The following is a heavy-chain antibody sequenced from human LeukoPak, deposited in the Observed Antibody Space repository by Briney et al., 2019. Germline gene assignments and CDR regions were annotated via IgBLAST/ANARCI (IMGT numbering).Heavy chain of an antibody. CDR2: IRGGGGST. V-gene: IGHV3-23*01. Sequence: PGGSLRLSCAVSGFTFTSYSMNWVREAPGAGLEWVSTIRGGGGSTYYADSVKGRFTISRDNSKNTLYLQVNSLRAEDTAVYYCAKGGKWDVTPFDYWGQGTLVTVSS. CDR1: GFTFTSYS. CDR3: AKGGKWDVTPFDY. J-gene: IGHJ4*02. D-gene: IGHD1-26*01.